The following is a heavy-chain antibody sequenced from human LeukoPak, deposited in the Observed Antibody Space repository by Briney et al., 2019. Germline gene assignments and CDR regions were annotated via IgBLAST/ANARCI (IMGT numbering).Heavy chain of an antibody. CDR3: ARSDAFDI. V-gene: IGHV3-23*01. CDR2: ISGSGGST. J-gene: IGHJ3*02. CDR1: GFTFSSYG. Sequence: GALRLSCAASGFTFSSYGMSWVRQAPGKGLEWVSAISGSGGSTYYADSVKGRFTISRDNAKNSLYLQMNSLRAEDTAVYYCARSDAFDIWGQGTMVTVSS.